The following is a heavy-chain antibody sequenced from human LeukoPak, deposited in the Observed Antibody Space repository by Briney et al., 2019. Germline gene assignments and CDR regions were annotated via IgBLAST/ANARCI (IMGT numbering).Heavy chain of an antibody. Sequence: PSETLSLTCTVSGGSISSYYWGWIRQPPGKGLEWIGYIYYSGSTNYNPSLKSRVTISVDTSKNQFSLKLSSVTAADTAVYYCAGTGGGYLNYFDYWGQGTLVTVSS. V-gene: IGHV4-59*01. J-gene: IGHJ4*02. D-gene: IGHD3-22*01. CDR1: GGSISSYY. CDR2: IYYSGST. CDR3: AGTGGGYLNYFDY.